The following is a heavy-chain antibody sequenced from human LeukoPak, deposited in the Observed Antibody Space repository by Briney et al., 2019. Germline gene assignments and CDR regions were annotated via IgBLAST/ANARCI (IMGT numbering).Heavy chain of an antibody. Sequence: GGSLRLSCAVSGFTFTNYWMSWARQSPGKGLEWVANIYLDGSRAYYVDSVKGRFTLSRDNAKNSLFLQMNSLSAEDTAVYYCGRAGPVTKDHFMDVWGKGTTVTVSS. J-gene: IGHJ6*03. CDR1: GFTFTNYW. D-gene: IGHD2-2*01. V-gene: IGHV3-7*01. CDR3: GRAGPVTKDHFMDV. CDR2: IYLDGSRA.